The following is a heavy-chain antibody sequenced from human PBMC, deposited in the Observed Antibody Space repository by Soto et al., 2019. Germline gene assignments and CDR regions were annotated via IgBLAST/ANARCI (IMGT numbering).Heavy chain of an antibody. CDR3: ARGNHDSSGWDFDL. J-gene: IGHJ2*01. D-gene: IGHD3-22*01. Sequence: QVQLVQSGAEVKKPGASVKLSCRPSGYNFTRYGITWVRQAPGQGLEGMGWISGSSGDTNYLQKLQGRVTMTTDTSTTTGYMELRTLRSDDTAVYYCARGNHDSSGWDFDLWGRGALVTVSS. CDR1: GYNFTRYG. V-gene: IGHV1-18*01. CDR2: ISGSSGDT.